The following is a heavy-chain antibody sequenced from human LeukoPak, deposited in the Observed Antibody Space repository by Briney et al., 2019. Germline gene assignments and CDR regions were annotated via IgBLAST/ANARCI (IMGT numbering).Heavy chain of an antibody. Sequence: ASVKVSCKASGYTFTGYYMHWVRQAPGQGLEWMGWINPNSGGTNYAQKFQGRVTMTRDTSISTAYMELSRLRSDDTAVYYCARDSYPPYYYDSSGSEPSWFDPWGQGTLVTVSS. CDR2: INPNSGGT. D-gene: IGHD3-22*01. J-gene: IGHJ5*02. CDR1: GYTFTGYY. V-gene: IGHV1-2*02. CDR3: ARDSYPPYYYDSSGSEPSWFDP.